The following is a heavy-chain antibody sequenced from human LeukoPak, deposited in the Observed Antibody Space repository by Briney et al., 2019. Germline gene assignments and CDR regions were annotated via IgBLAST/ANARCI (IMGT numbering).Heavy chain of an antibody. Sequence: GGSLRLSCAASGFTFSSYSMNWVRQAPGKGLEWVSSISSSSSYIYYAGSVKGRFTISRDNAKNSLYLQMNSLRAEDTAVYYCAKEGRKYNWNDASRFDYWGQGTLVTVSS. V-gene: IGHV3-21*01. CDR1: GFTFSSYS. D-gene: IGHD1-20*01. J-gene: IGHJ4*02. CDR3: AKEGRKYNWNDASRFDY. CDR2: ISSSSSYI.